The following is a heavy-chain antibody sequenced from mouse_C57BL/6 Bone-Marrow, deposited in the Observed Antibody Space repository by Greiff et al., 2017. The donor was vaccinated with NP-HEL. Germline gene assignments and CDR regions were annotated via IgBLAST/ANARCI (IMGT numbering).Heavy chain of an antibody. Sequence: EVKLVESGGDLVKPGGSLKLSCAASGFTFSSYGMSWVRQTPDKRLEWVATISSGGSYTYYPDSVKGRFPISRDNAKNTLYLQMSSLKSEDTAMYYCARFNYDPYYYAMDYWGQGTSVTVSS. D-gene: IGHD2-4*01. V-gene: IGHV5-6*01. CDR3: ARFNYDPYYYAMDY. CDR2: ISSGGSYT. CDR1: GFTFSSYG. J-gene: IGHJ4*01.